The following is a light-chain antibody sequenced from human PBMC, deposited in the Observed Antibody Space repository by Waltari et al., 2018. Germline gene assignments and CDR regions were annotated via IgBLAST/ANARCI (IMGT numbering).Light chain of an antibody. CDR2: GAS. V-gene: IGKV1-39*01. J-gene: IGKJ4*01. Sequence: IQMTQSPSCLSASVGDRFTITCRASQSISSYLNWYQQKPGKAPKILIYGASSLQSGVPSRFSGSGSGTDFTLTISSLQPEDFATYYCQQSFHTPLTFGGGTKVEIK. CDR1: QSISSY. CDR3: QQSFHTPLT.